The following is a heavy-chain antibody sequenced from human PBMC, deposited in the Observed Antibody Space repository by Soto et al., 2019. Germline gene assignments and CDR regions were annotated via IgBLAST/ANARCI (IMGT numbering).Heavy chain of an antibody. D-gene: IGHD6-19*01. V-gene: IGHV4-39*01. CDR2: IYYSGST. CDR3: ARRGTGGWLDY. CDR1: GGSISSSSYY. Sequence: NPSETLSLTCTVSGGSISSSSYYWGWIRQPPGKGLEWIGSIYYSGSTYYNPSLKSRVTISVDTSKNQFSLKLSSVTAADTAVYYCARRGTGGWLDYWGQGTLVTVSS. J-gene: IGHJ4*02.